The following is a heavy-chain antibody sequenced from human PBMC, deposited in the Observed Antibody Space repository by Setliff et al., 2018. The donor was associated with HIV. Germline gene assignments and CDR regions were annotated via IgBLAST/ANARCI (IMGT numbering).Heavy chain of an antibody. V-gene: IGHV1-2*02. J-gene: IGHJ4*02. CDR1: GYTFSDYY. CDR3: ARGGDDSGPGTWTFDH. D-gene: IGHD3-10*01. CDR2: INGNSGAT. Sequence: GASVKVSCKASGYTFSDYYLHWVRQAPGQGLEWMGWINGNSGATNYAQKFQGRVTMTRDTSTYTAYMELTRLRSDDTAVYSCARGGDDSGPGTWTFDHWGQGALVTVSS.